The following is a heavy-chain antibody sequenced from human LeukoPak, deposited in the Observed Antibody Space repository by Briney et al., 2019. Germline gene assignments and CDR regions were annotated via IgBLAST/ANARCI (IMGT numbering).Heavy chain of an antibody. D-gene: IGHD3-3*01. CDR3: ARGPRVTIFGEVLDLKNNWFDP. Sequence: ASVKVSCKASGYTFTSYYMHWVRQAPGQGLEWMGIINPSGGSTSYAQKFQGRVTMTRDTSTSTVYMELSSLRSEDTAVYYCARGPRVTIFGEVLDLKNNWFDPWGQGTLVTVSS. J-gene: IGHJ5*02. CDR2: INPSGGST. CDR1: GYTFTSYY. V-gene: IGHV1-46*03.